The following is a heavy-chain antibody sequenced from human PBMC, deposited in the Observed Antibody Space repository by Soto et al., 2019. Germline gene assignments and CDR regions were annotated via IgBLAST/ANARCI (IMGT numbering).Heavy chain of an antibody. D-gene: IGHD5-12*01. CDR3: AREGNLGRWLQPLDF. J-gene: IGHJ4*02. V-gene: IGHV4-59*01. CDR2: IHYNGNT. CDR1: GDSISAYS. Sequence: PSETLSLTCTVSGDSISAYSWSWVRQPPGKGLEWIGNIHYNGNTKYNPSLKSRVNMSVDTSKNQFSLKLISVTAADTAKYFCAREGNLGRWLQPLDFWGQGTLVTVSS.